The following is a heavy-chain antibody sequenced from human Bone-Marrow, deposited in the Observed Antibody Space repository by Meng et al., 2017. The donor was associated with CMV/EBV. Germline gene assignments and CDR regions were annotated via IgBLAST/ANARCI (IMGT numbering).Heavy chain of an antibody. CDR2: ISAYNGNT. D-gene: IGHD2-2*01. V-gene: IGHV1-18*01. Sequence: ASVKVSCKASGYTFTSYGISWVRQAPGQGLEWMGWISAYNGNTNNAQKLQGRVTMTTDTSTSTAYMDLRRLSSEDTAVYYRSTSAGYCSSTSCYSVVEYGMDVWGQGTTVTVSS. CDR3: STSAGYCSSTSCYSVVEYGMDV. J-gene: IGHJ6*02. CDR1: GYTFTSYG.